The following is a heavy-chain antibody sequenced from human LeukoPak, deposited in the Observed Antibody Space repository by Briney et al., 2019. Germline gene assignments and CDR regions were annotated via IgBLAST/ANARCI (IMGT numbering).Heavy chain of an antibody. CDR2: ISGSGDSS. CDR1: GFTFSSYT. V-gene: IGHV3-23*01. Sequence: PGGSLRLSCAASGFTFSSYTMSWVRQASGKGLEWVSGISGSGDSSYYADSVKGRFTISRDNSKNTLYLQMNRLRAEDTAVYYCGNPYSSGVRWGLGTLVTVSS. CDR3: GNPYSSGVR. D-gene: IGHD6-19*01. J-gene: IGHJ4*02.